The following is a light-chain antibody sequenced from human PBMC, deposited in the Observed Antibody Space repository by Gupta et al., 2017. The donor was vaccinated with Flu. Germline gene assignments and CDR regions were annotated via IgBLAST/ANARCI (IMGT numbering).Light chain of an antibody. CDR3: QHEINCPGT. J-gene: IGKJ1*01. Sequence: EIVMTQSPATLSVSPGERATLSCWASPSVSSNLAWYQQKPGQGPRLLIHGASTRATGIPARFSGSGSGTEFTLTISSLQSEDFAVYYCQHEINCPGTFGQGTTVEIK. CDR1: PSVSSN. V-gene: IGKV3-15*01. CDR2: GAS.